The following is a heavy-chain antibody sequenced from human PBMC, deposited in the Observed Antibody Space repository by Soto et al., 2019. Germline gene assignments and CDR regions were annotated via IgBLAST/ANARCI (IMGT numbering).Heavy chain of an antibody. CDR2: ISAYNGNA. V-gene: IGHV1-18*01. CDR3: AWDYDSSGYYSY. Sequence: ASVKVSCKASGYILTNYGISWVRQAPGQGLEWMGWISAYNGNADYVQKFQGRVTMTTDKSTSTAYMELSSLRSDDTAVYYCAWDYDSSGYYSYWGQGTLVTVSS. J-gene: IGHJ4*02. D-gene: IGHD3-22*01. CDR1: GYILTNYG.